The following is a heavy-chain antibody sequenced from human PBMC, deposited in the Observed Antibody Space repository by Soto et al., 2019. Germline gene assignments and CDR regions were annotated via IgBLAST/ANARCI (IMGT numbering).Heavy chain of an antibody. CDR2: ISAYNGNT. Sequence: QVQLVXSXXXXKXXXXXXXXSCXXSGYTFTSYGISWVRQAPGQGLEWMGWISAYNGNTNYAQKLQGRVTMTTDTSTSTAYMELRSLRSDDTAVYYCARDLTPPDYWGQGTLVTVSS. J-gene: IGHJ4*02. CDR1: GYTFTSYG. CDR3: ARDLTPPDY. V-gene: IGHV1-18*01.